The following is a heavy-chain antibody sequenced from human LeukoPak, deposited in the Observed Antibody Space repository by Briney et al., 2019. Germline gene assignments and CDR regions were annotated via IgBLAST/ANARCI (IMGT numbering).Heavy chain of an antibody. CDR1: GGSISSSSYY. V-gene: IGHV4-39*07. J-gene: IGHJ4*02. CDR2: IYYSGST. Sequence: NPSETLSLTCTVSGGSISSSSYYWGWIRQPPGKGLEWIGSIYYSGSTYYNPSLKSRVTISVDTSKNQFSLKLSSVTAADTAVYYCAGFIDYGDDADYWGQGTLVTVSS. CDR3: AGFIDYGDDADY. D-gene: IGHD4-17*01.